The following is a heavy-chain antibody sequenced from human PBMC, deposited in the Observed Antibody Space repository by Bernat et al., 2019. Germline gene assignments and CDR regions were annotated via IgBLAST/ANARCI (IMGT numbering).Heavy chain of an antibody. Sequence: VQLVQSGAEVKKPGESLKISCKTSGYSFTNFWIAWVRQMPGKGLEWMGIIFPGDSATRYSPSFQGQVSMSADRSVSTAFLQWRSLKASDSAIYYCARLPEDLKIRGAIVMQHAMDVWGQGTTVPVSS. D-gene: IGHD3-10*01. CDR2: IFPGDSAT. CDR3: ARLPEDLKIRGAIVMQHAMDV. J-gene: IGHJ6*02. V-gene: IGHV5-51*03. CDR1: GYSFTNFW.